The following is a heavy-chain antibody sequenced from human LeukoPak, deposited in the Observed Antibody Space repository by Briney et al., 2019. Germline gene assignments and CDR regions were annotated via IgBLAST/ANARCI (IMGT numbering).Heavy chain of an antibody. V-gene: IGHV4-34*01. D-gene: IGHD3-3*01. Sequence: SETLSLTCAVYGGSFSAYYWSWIRQPPGKGLEWIGEINHSGSTNYNPSLKSRVVISVDTSKNQFSLNMNSVTAADTAVYYCHLRFLDELPHYYMDVWGKGTTVTVSS. J-gene: IGHJ6*03. CDR3: HLRFLDELPHYYMDV. CDR1: GGSFSAYY. CDR2: INHSGST.